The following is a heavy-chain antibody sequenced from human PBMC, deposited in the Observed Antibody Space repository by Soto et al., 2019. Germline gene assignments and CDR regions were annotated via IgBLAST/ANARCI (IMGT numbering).Heavy chain of an antibody. CDR3: ACNDCSGGSCPRLGYYGMVV. J-gene: IGHJ6*02. Sequence: GASVKVSCKASGGTFSSYAISWVRQAPGQGLEWMGGIIPIFGTANYAQKFQGRVTITADESTSTAYMELSSLRSEDTAVYYCACNDCSGGSCPRLGYYGMVVWGQGTTVTVSS. D-gene: IGHD2-15*01. CDR1: GGTFSSYA. CDR2: IIPIFGTA. V-gene: IGHV1-69*13.